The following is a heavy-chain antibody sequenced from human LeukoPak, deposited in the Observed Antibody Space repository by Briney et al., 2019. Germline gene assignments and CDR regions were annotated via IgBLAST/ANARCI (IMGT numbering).Heavy chain of an antibody. Sequence: ASVKVSCKASGYTFTGYYMHWVRQAPGQGLEWMGWINPNSGGTNYAQKFQGRVTMTRDTSISTAYMELRSLRSDDTAVYYCARGGYCSSTSCSYYYYYMDVWGKGTTVTVSS. V-gene: IGHV1-2*02. CDR2: INPNSGGT. CDR1: GYTFTGYY. J-gene: IGHJ6*03. D-gene: IGHD2-2*01. CDR3: ARGGYCSSTSCSYYYYYMDV.